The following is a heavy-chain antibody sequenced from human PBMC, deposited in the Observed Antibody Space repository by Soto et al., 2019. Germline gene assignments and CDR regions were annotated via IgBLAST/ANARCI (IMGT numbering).Heavy chain of an antibody. CDR3: ASSRKGVWTCDH. J-gene: IGHJ4*02. V-gene: IGHV4-31*03. D-gene: IGHD2-8*01. CDR2: IHYSGST. Sequence: QVQLQESGPGLVKPSQTLSLTCTVSGDSISSGGYYWSWVRQHPGKGLEWIGYIHYSGSTYYTPSLKSRLTISIDTSENQFSLNLNSVSAADTAVYYCASSRKGVWTCDHWGQGILVTVSS. CDR1: GDSISSGGYY.